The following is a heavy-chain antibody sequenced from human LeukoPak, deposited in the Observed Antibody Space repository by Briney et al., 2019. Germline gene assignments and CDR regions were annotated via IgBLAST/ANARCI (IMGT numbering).Heavy chain of an antibody. J-gene: IGHJ3*02. Sequence: GASVKVSCKVSGYTLTELSMHWVRQAPGKGLEWMGGFDPEDGETIYAQKFQGRVTMTEDTSTDTAYMELSSLRSEDTAVYYCARERGTMVRGVPKGAFDIWGQGTMVTVSS. V-gene: IGHV1-24*01. CDR3: ARERGTMVRGVPKGAFDI. CDR2: FDPEDGET. CDR1: GYTLTELS. D-gene: IGHD3-10*01.